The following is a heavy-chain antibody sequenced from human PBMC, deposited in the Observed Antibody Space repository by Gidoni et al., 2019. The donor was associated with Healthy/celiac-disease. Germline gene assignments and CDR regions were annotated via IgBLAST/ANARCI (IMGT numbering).Heavy chain of an antibody. J-gene: IGHJ4*02. CDR3: ARYKGSVGFDY. CDR2: IWYDGSNK. Sequence: QVQLVESGGGVVQPGRSLRLSCAASGFTFSSYGMHWVRQAPGKGLEWVAVIWYDGSNKYYADSVKGRFTISRDNSKNTLYLQMNSLRAEDTAVYYCARYKGSVGFDYWGQGTLVTVSS. D-gene: IGHD1-20*01. CDR1: GFTFSSYG. V-gene: IGHV3-33*01.